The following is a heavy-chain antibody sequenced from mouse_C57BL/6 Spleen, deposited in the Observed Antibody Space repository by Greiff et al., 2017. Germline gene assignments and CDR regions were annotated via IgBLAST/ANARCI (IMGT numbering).Heavy chain of an antibody. D-gene: IGHD1-1*01. CDR2: ISSGSSTI. CDR3: ARLTTVVATRYFDG. Sequence: EVQLVESGGGLVKPGGSLKLSCAASGFTFSDYGMHWVRQAPEKGLEWVAYISSGSSTIYYADTVKGRFTNSRDNAKNTLFLQMTSLRSEDTAMYYCARLTTVVATRYFDGWGTGTTVTVSS. CDR1: GFTFSDYG. V-gene: IGHV5-17*01. J-gene: IGHJ1*03.